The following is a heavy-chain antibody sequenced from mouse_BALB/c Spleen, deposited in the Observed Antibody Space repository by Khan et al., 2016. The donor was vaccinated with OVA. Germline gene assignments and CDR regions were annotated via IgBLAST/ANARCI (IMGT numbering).Heavy chain of an antibody. Sequence: QVQLKESGPELVKPGASVRISCKASGSTFTNFYIHWVKQRPGQGLEWIGWIYPGNGNTKYNDNFKGKATLTADKSSSTAYMLLSSLTSEDSAVYFCARWDYYGTYAMDYWGQGTSVIVSS. CDR1: GSTFTNFY. CDR2: IYPGNGNT. D-gene: IGHD1-1*01. CDR3: ARWDYYGTYAMDY. V-gene: IGHV1S56*01. J-gene: IGHJ4*01.